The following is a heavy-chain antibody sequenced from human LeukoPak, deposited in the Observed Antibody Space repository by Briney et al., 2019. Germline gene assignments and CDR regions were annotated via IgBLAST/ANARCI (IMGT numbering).Heavy chain of an antibody. CDR2: IIPIFGTA. CDR1: GGTFSSYA. Sequence: ASVKVSCTASGGTFSSYAISWVRQAPGQGLEWMGGIIPIFGTANYAQKFQGRVTITADESTSTAYMELSSLRSEDTAVYYCARCGQAPYYYYGMDVWGQGTTVTVSS. V-gene: IGHV1-69*13. J-gene: IGHJ6*02. CDR3: ARCGQAPYYYYGMDV. D-gene: IGHD6-25*01.